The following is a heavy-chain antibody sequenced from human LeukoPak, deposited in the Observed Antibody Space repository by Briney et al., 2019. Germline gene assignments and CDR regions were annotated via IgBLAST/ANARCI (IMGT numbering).Heavy chain of an antibody. Sequence: GGSLRLSCAASGFTFSSYSMNWVRQAPGKGLEWVSSISSSSSYIYYADSVKGRFTISRDNAKNSLYLQMNSLRAEDTAVYYCAREGYCSGGSCYSDGYFQHWGQGTLVTVSS. V-gene: IGHV3-21*01. CDR1: GFTFSSYS. CDR3: AREGYCSGGSCYSDGYFQH. D-gene: IGHD2-15*01. J-gene: IGHJ1*01. CDR2: ISSSSSYI.